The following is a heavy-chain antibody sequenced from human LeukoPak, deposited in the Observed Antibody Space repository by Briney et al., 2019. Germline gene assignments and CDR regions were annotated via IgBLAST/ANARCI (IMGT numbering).Heavy chain of an antibody. D-gene: IGHD3-16*01. Sequence: GRSLRLPCAASGFTFSSYAMHWVRQAPGKGLEWVAVISYDGSNKYYADSVKGRFTISRDNSKNTLYLQMNSLRAEDTAVYYCARDGLLGYFDYWGQGTLVTVSS. J-gene: IGHJ4*02. V-gene: IGHV3-30-3*01. CDR2: ISYDGSNK. CDR3: ARDGLLGYFDY. CDR1: GFTFSSYA.